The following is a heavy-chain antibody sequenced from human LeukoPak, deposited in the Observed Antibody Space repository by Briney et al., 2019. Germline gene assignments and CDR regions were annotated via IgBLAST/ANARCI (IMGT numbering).Heavy chain of an antibody. V-gene: IGHV3-11*04. CDR3: ARGLLYPGGHDAFDI. CDR2: ISSSGSTK. D-gene: IGHD2-8*01. CDR1: GFTFSDYD. J-gene: IGHJ3*02. Sequence: GGSLRLSCAASGFTFSDYDMSWIRQAPGKGLEWVSYISSSGSTKYYADSVKGRFTISRDNAKNSLYLQMNSLRAEDTAVYYCARGLLYPGGHDAFDIWGQGTMVTVSS.